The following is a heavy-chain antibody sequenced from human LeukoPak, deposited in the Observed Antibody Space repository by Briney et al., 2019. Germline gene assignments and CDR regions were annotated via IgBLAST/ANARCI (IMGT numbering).Heavy chain of an antibody. CDR1: GLTVSSSC. V-gene: IGHV3-30*18. J-gene: IGHJ4*02. CDR3: VKDRADQYSFDS. Sequence: GGSLRLSCAASGLTVSSSCMSWVRQAPGKGLEWVAVTSHDGSHTQHADSVKGRFTISRDNSKRTLFLQMNSLRPEDTAVYFCVKDRADQYSFDSWGQGTLVTVSS. CDR2: TSHDGSHT. D-gene: IGHD4-11*01.